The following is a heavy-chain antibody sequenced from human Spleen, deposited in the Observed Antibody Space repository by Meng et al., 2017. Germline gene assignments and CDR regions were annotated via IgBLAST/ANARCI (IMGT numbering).Heavy chain of an antibody. J-gene: IGHJ6*02. Sequence: GESLKISCEASGFSFSDYGMHWVRQAPGKGLEWVALIWYDGSNKYYADSVKGRFTISRDNSMNTLFLQMNSLRAEDAAVYYCAKAGYYYYYGMDVWGQGTTVTVSS. CDR3: AKAGYYYYYGMDV. V-gene: IGHV3-33*06. CDR1: GFSFSDYG. CDR2: IWYDGSNK.